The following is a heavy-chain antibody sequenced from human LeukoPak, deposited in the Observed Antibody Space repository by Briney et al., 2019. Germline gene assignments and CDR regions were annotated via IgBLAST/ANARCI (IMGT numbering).Heavy chain of an antibody. CDR1: GLIVSSNY. D-gene: IGHD3-16*01. CDR3: AREGRGTDAFDI. V-gene: IGHV3-66*01. Sequence: GGSLRLSCVASGLIVSSNYMTWVRQAPGKGLEWVSIIYSAGSIDYADSVKGRFTVSRDNSKNTVYLQMNNVTGADTAVYYCAREGRGTDAFDIWGQGTIVTVSS. J-gene: IGHJ3*02. CDR2: IYSAGSI.